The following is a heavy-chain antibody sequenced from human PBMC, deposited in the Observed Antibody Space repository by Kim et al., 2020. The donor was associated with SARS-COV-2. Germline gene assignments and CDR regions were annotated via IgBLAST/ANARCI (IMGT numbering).Heavy chain of an antibody. Sequence: GGSLRLSCAASGFTFSSYEMNWVRQAPGKGLEWVSYISSSGSTIYYADSVKGRFTISRDNAKNSLYLQMNSLRAEDTAVYYCALLLDVWGSYEVGIDYWGQGTLVTVSS. CDR3: ALLLDVWGSYEVGIDY. D-gene: IGHD3-16*01. J-gene: IGHJ4*02. V-gene: IGHV3-48*03. CDR1: GFTFSSYE. CDR2: ISSSGSTI.